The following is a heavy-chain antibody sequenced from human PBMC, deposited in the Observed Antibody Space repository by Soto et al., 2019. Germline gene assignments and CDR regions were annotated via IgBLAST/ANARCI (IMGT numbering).Heavy chain of an antibody. J-gene: IGHJ4*02. D-gene: IGHD1-1*01. Sequence: SETLSLTCDVSGDSISSRLWWSWVPQTPGKGLQWIGEIYHRGSINYNPSLKSRVTISADRSKTEFSLTLTAVTAAHTAVYYCATSQLGEYFDNWGQGTLVTVSS. CDR2: IYHRGSI. CDR1: GDSISSRLW. V-gene: IGHV4-4*02. CDR3: ATSQLGEYFDN.